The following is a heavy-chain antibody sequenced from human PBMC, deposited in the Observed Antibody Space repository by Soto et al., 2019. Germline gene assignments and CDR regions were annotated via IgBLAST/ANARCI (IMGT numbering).Heavy chain of an antibody. J-gene: IGHJ5*02. CDR3: ARAPIELRANWFDP. V-gene: IGHV4-61*01. Sequence: PSETLSLTCTVSGDSVSSGSYFWSWIRQPPGKGLDWIGNIYYTGSTNYNPSFKGRVTISVDMSKNQFSLRLTSLTAADTAVYYCARAPIELRANWFDPWGQGTVVTVSS. CDR2: IYYTGST. D-gene: IGHD2-8*01. CDR1: GDSVSSGSYF.